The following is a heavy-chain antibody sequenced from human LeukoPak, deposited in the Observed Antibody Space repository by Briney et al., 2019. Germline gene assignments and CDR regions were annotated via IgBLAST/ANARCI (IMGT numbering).Heavy chain of an antibody. D-gene: IGHD3-10*01. CDR3: TRDASGTYPLDY. V-gene: IGHV3-74*01. J-gene: IGHJ4*02. Sequence: GGSLRLSCAASGFTFSNYWMHWVRQAPGKGLVWVSYVTGDGSGAGYADSVKGRFTISRDNAKNTLYLQMDSLRAEDTAVYYCTRDASGTYPLDYWGQGALVTVSS. CDR2: VTGDGSGA. CDR1: GFTFSNYW.